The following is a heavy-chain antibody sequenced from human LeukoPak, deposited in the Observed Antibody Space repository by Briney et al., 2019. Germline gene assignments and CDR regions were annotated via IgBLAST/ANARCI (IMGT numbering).Heavy chain of an antibody. V-gene: IGHV3-23*01. CDR3: AKDRYCTNDICHGDFDY. CDR1: GFTFSNYA. D-gene: IGHD2-8*01. CDR2: ISGSGGDT. J-gene: IGHJ4*02. Sequence: GGSLRLSCAASGFTFSNYAISWVRQAPGKGLEWVSGISGSGGDTYYADSVKGRFTISRDNSKNTLYLQMNSLRAEDTAVYYCAKDRYCTNDICHGDFDYWGQGTLVTVSS.